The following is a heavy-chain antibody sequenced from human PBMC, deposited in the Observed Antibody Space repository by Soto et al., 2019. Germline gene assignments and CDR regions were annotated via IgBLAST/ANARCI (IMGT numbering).Heavy chain of an antibody. J-gene: IGHJ2*01. D-gene: IGHD2-2*01. CDR2: IYYSGST. CDR3: ARLLTSCYRPEWYFDL. V-gene: IGHV4-31*03. CDR1: GGSISSGGYY. Sequence: QVQLQESGPGLVKPSQTLSLTCTVSGGSISSGGYYWSWIRQHPGKGLEWIGYIYYSGSTYYNPSLKSRVTISVDTSKNQFSLKLSSVTAADTAVYYWARLLTSCYRPEWYFDLWGRGTLVTVSS.